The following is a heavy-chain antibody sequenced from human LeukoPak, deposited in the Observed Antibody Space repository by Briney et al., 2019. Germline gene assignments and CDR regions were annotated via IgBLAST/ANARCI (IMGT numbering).Heavy chain of an antibody. Sequence: SGTLSLSCAVSGGSLSSSSYDWGGIRQPPGKGLEGIGSIYYSGSTYYNPSLKIRVTISVDTSKNHFSLKLSSVTAADTAVYYCARLYHDYGDYVGWFDPWGQGTLVTVSS. CDR1: GGSLSSSSYD. J-gene: IGHJ5*02. CDR3: ARLYHDYGDYVGWFDP. CDR2: IYYSGST. V-gene: IGHV4-39*01. D-gene: IGHD4-17*01.